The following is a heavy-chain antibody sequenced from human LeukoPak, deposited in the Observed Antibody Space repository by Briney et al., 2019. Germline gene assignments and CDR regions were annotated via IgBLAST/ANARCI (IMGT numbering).Heavy chain of an antibody. CDR1: GLTLSNAW. CDR3: ATGRSGYFDS. CDR2: IKSKTDGGIN. V-gene: IGHV3-15*01. J-gene: IGHJ4*02. Sequence: GGSLRLSCAASGLTLSNAWMTWVRQAPGKGLEWVARIKSKTDGGINDYAAPVKGTFTISTDDSENTVYLQMNSLKIEDTAVYYCATGRSGYFDSWGEGTLVFVSS.